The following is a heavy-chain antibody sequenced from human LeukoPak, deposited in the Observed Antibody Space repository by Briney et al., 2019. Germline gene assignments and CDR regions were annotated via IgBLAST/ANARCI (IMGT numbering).Heavy chain of an antibody. Sequence: GASVKVSCKASGGTFSSYAISWVRQAPGQGLEWMGGIIPIFGTANYAQKFQGRVTITTDESTSTAYMELSSLRSEDTAVYYCARDHTAAGFQPYYMDVWGKGTTVTVSS. J-gene: IGHJ6*03. CDR1: GGTFSSYA. CDR2: IIPIFGTA. CDR3: ARDHTAAGFQPYYMDV. V-gene: IGHV1-69*05. D-gene: IGHD6-13*01.